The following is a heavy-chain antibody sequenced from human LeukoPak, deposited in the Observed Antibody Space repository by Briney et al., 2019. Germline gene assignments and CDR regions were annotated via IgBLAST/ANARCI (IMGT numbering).Heavy chain of an antibody. Sequence: SVKVSCKASGGTFSSYAISWVRQAPGQGLEWMGGIIPIFGTANYAQKFQGRVTITADESTSAAYMELSSLRSEDTAVHYCARGQSSVVVAATDYYYYMDVWGKGTTVTISS. CDR3: ARGQSSVVVAATDYYYYMDV. CDR2: IIPIFGTA. D-gene: IGHD2-15*01. J-gene: IGHJ6*03. CDR1: GGTFSSYA. V-gene: IGHV1-69*13.